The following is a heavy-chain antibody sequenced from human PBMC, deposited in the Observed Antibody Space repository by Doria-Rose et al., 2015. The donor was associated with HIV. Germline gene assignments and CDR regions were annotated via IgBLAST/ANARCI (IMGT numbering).Heavy chain of an antibody. V-gene: IGHV3-74*01. CDR1: GFTFSPYW. J-gene: IGHJ4*02. CDR3: VRDGDHYDFDF. Sequence: GGGLVQPGGSLRLSCAASGFTFSPYWMHWVRQTPGKGLVWVSRIKSDGSWKNYADSVKGRFTISRDNAKKMVFLQMNSLRVEDTAVYYCVRDGDHYDFDFWGQGTLVTVSS. CDR2: IKSDGSWK. D-gene: IGHD5-12*01.